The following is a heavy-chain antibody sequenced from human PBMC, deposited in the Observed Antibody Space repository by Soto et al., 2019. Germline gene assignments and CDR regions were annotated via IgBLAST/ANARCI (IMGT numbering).Heavy chain of an antibody. CDR2: ISAYNGNT. V-gene: IGHV1-18*01. J-gene: IGHJ6*02. CDR1: GYTFTSYG. Sequence: QVQLVQSGAEVKKPGASVKVSCKASGYTFTSYGISWVRQAPGQGLEWMGWISAYNGNTNYAQKLQGRVTMTTDTAASTAYMELRSLRSDDTAVYYCASSPRKIEARPHYDYGMDVWGHGTTVTVSS. CDR3: ASSPRKIEARPHYDYGMDV. D-gene: IGHD6-6*01.